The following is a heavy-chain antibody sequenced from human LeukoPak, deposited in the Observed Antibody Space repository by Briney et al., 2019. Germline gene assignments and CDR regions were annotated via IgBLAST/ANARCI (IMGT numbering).Heavy chain of an antibody. CDR1: GFSLSTSGMC. J-gene: IGHJ4*02. D-gene: IGHD5-18*01. V-gene: IGHV2-70*11. Sequence: SGPALVKPTQTLTLTCTFSGFSLSTSGMCVSWIRQPPGKALEWLARIDWDDDKYYSTSLKTRLTISKDTSKNQVVLTMTNMDPVDTATYYCARSMVDTAMVSTLDYWGQGTLVTVSS. CDR3: ARSMVDTAMVSTLDY. CDR2: IDWDDDK.